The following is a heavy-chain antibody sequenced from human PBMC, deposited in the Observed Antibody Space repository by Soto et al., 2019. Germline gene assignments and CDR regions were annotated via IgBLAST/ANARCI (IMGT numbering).Heavy chain of an antibody. CDR1: GCTFSSYA. J-gene: IGHJ6*02. Sequence: SVKVSCKASGCTFSSYAISWVRQAPGQGLEWMGGIIPIFGTANYAQKFQGRVTITADESTSTAYMELSSLRSEDTAVYYCARRAAYYYYGMDVWGQGTTFSVSS. D-gene: IGHD2-15*01. CDR2: IIPIFGTA. CDR3: ARRAAYYYYGMDV. V-gene: IGHV1-69*13.